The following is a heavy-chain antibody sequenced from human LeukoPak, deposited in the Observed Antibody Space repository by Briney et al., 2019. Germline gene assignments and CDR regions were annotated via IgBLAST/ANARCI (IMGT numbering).Heavy chain of an antibody. CDR1: GGSISSYY. D-gene: IGHD1-26*01. J-gene: IGHJ2*01. CDR2: IYYSGST. V-gene: IGHV4-59*08. Sequence: SETLSLTCTVSGGSISSYYWSWIRQPPGKGLEWIGYIYYSGSTNYNPSLKSRVTISVDTSKNQFSLKLSSVTAADTAVYYCASSRPTGYFDLWGRDTLVTVSS. CDR3: ASSRPTGYFDL.